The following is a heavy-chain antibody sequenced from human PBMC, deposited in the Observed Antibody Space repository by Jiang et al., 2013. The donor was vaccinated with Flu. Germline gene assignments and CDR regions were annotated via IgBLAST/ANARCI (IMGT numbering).Heavy chain of an antibody. Sequence: QLVESGAEVKKPGVSVKVSCKASGYTFTSYGISWVRQAPGQGLEWMGWISAYNGNTNYAQKLQGRVTMTTDTSTSTAYMGLRSLRSDDTAVYYCARYLPQWLVRGAFDIWGQGTMVTVSS. CDR1: GYTFTSYG. CDR3: ARYLPQWLVRGAFDI. CDR2: ISAYNGNT. J-gene: IGHJ3*02. D-gene: IGHD6-19*01. V-gene: IGHV1-18*01.